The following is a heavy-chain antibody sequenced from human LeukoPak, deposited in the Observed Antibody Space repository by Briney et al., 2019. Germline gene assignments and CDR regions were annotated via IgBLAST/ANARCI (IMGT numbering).Heavy chain of an antibody. CDR2: FYHSGNT. J-gene: IGHJ4*02. CDR1: GYSISSNYY. V-gene: IGHV4-38-2*01. Sequence: SETLSLTCAVSGYSISSNYYWGWIRQPPGKGLEWIGCFYHSGNTYYNPSLKSRVTISVDTSKNQFSLKLSSVTTADTAVYYCARSKHPSPLLYWGQGTLVTVSS. D-gene: IGHD2/OR15-2a*01. CDR3: ARSKHPSPLLY.